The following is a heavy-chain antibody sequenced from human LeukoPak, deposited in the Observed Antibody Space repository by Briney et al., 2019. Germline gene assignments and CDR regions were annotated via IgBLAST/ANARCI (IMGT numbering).Heavy chain of an antibody. CDR3: AKEGYFDISYYFDY. D-gene: IGHD3-9*01. J-gene: IGHJ4*02. CDR1: DFPFGSYG. CDR2: ISGSGGST. V-gene: IGHV3-23*01. Sequence: PGGPLRLPWTASDFPFGSYGMSGSRRAPGRGRGGVSSISGSGGSTQYADSVKGRFTISRDNSKNTLYLQMNSLRAEDTAVYYCAKEGYFDISYYFDYWGQGTLVTVSS.